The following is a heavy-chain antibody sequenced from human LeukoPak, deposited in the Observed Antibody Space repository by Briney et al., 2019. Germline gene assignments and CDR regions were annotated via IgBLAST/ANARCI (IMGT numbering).Heavy chain of an antibody. V-gene: IGHV3-23*01. CDR1: GFTFGDYA. D-gene: IGHD2-15*01. Sequence: GGSLRLSCTASGFTFGDYAMSWFRQAPGKGLEWVSAISGSGGSTYYADSVKGRFTISRDNSKNTLYLQINSLRAEDTAVYYCASGSGGRGMAFDYWGQGTLVTVSS. J-gene: IGHJ4*02. CDR2: ISGSGGST. CDR3: ASGSGGRGMAFDY.